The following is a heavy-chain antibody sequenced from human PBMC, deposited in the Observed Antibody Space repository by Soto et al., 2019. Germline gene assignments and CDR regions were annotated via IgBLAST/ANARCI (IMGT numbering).Heavy chain of an antibody. CDR3: ARRSGAYHFALDV. CDR1: GYTFTKSW. D-gene: IGHD3-16*01. J-gene: IGHJ6*02. CDR2: IYPGDSDT. V-gene: IGHV5-51*01. Sequence: EVQLVQSGAEVKKPGESLKISCKTSGYTFTKSWIAWLRQMPGRGLEWMGTIYPGDSDTRYSPSLQGQVTISADKSISAAYLQWSSLKASATALYYCARRSGAYHFALDVWGQGTSVSVSS.